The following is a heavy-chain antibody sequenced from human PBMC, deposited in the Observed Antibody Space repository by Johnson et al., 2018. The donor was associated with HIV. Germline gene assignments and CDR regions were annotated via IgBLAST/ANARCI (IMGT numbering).Heavy chain of an antibody. D-gene: IGHD1-26*01. CDR3: ARDKWELRGAFDI. V-gene: IGHV3-7*03. CDR1: GFTFSNAW. J-gene: IGHJ3*02. Sequence: VQLVESGGGVVQPGGSLRLSCAASGFTFSNAWMSWVRQAPGKGLEWVANVNQEGSEKHYVDSVKGRFTISRDNAKNSLFLQVSSLRGDDTAVYYCARDKWELRGAFDIWGQGTMVAVSS. CDR2: VNQEGSEK.